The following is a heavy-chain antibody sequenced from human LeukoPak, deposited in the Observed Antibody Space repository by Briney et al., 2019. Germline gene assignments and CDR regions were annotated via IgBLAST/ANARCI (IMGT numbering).Heavy chain of an antibody. CDR3: ARESRRSYCNEY. CDR1: GGSFSGYY. CDR2: INYSGST. V-gene: IGHV4-34*01. Sequence: SETLSLTCAVYGGSFSGYYWSWIRQPPGKGLEWIGEINYSGSTNYNPSLKSRVTISVDTSKNQFSLKLSSVTAADTAVYYCARESRRSYCNEYWGQGTLVTVSS. J-gene: IGHJ4*02. D-gene: IGHD2-2*01.